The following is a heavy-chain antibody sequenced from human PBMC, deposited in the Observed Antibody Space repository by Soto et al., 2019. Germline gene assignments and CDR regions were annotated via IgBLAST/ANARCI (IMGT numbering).Heavy chain of an antibody. D-gene: IGHD1-1*01. V-gene: IGHV4-61*01. Sequence: QVQLQESGPGLLKPSETLSLTCSVSGGSLTSGSYYWSWIRQPPDMGLEWIGYVYHSGYTHYNSSLKSRVTVSIDTSKNQCSLKLGSVTTADTALYFCARMATTLSDGFDLWGRGTVVTVSS. CDR3: ARMATTLSDGFDL. CDR2: VYHSGYT. CDR1: GGSLTSGSYY. J-gene: IGHJ3*01.